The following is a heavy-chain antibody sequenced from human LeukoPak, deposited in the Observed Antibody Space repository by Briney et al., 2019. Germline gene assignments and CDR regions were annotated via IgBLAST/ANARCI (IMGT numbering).Heavy chain of an antibody. V-gene: IGHV1-8*01. CDR2: MNPNSGNT. CDR1: GYTFTSYD. Sequence: ASVKVSCKASGYTFTSYDINWVRQATGQGLERMGWMNPNSGNTGYAQKFQGRVTMTRNTSISTAYMELSSLRSEDTAVYYCARGLRPDSGSYYFDHWGQGTLVTVSS. D-gene: IGHD1-26*01. J-gene: IGHJ4*02. CDR3: ARGLRPDSGSYYFDH.